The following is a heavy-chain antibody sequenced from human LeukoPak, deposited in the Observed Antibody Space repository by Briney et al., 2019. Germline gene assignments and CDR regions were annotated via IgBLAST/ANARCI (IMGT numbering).Heavy chain of an antibody. CDR2: INPSGGGA. CDR1: GYTFASSY. CDR3: ARDAVVVPSRGNWFDP. J-gene: IGHJ5*02. V-gene: IGHV1-46*01. Sequence: ASVKVSCKASGYTFASSYIHWVRQAPGQGLEWMGVINPSGGGAMYAQKFQGRVTMTRDTSTSTVYMELSSLTSEDTAVYYCARDAVVVPSRGNWFDPWGQGTLVTVSS. D-gene: IGHD2-21*01.